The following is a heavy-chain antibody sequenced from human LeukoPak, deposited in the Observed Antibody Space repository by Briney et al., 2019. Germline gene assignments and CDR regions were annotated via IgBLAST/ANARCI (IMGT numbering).Heavy chain of an antibody. CDR3: ARDTSGSSRVHC. D-gene: IGHD1-26*01. Sequence: SGGSLRLSCAASGFTFSSYSMNWVRQAPGKGLEWVSVVYGGGSTYYADSVKGRFTISRDNSKNTLHLQMNSLRAEDTAVYYCARDTSGSSRVHCWGQGTLVTVSS. CDR2: VYGGGST. J-gene: IGHJ4*02. V-gene: IGHV3-66*01. CDR1: GFTFSSYS.